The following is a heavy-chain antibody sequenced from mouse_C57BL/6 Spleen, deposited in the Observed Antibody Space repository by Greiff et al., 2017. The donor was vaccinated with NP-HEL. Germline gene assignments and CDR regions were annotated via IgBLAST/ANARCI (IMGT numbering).Heavy chain of an antibody. CDR1: GFTFSDYY. CDR2: ISNGGGST. D-gene: IGHD1-1*01. V-gene: IGHV5-12*01. J-gene: IGHJ4*01. Sequence: EVMLVESGGGLVQPGGSLKLSCAASGFTFSDYYMYWVRQTPEKRLEWVAYISNGGGSTYYPDTVQGRFTISRDNAKNTLYLQMGRLKSEDTAMYDCARQKGSSYAMDYWGQGTSVTVSS. CDR3: ARQKGSSYAMDY.